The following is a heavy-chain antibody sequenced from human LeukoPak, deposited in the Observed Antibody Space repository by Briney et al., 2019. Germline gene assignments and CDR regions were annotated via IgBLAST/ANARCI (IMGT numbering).Heavy chain of an antibody. CDR1: GFMFSDYW. J-gene: IGHJ3*02. D-gene: IGHD1-26*01. CDR2: IQQDGTEK. V-gene: IGHV3-7*01. Sequence: GGSLRLSCAASGFMFSDYWMTWVRQAPGKGLEWVANIQQDGTEKYYVDSVEGRFTISRDNAKNSLYLQMNSLRVEDTAVYYCAKDSGAFDIWGQGTMVTVSS. CDR3: AKDSGAFDI.